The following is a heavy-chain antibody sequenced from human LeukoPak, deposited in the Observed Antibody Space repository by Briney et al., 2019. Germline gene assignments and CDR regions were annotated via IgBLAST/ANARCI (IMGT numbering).Heavy chain of an antibody. CDR2: ISSSSYI. J-gene: IGHJ6*03. Sequence: GGSLRLSCAASGFTFSSYSMNWVRQAPGKGLEWVSSISSSSYIYYADSVKGRFTISGDNAKNSLYLQMNSLRAEDTAVYYCARDLLGSAMDVWGKGTTVTVSS. D-gene: IGHD7-27*01. CDR3: ARDLLGSAMDV. CDR1: GFTFSSYS. V-gene: IGHV3-21*01.